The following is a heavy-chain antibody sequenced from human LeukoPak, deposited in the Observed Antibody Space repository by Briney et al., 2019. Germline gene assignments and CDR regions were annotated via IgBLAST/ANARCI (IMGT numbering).Heavy chain of an antibody. J-gene: IGHJ4*02. V-gene: IGHV3-15*01. Sequence: GGSLRLSCAASGFTFNKAWMNWVRQAPGSGLEWVGRIISRADGGTTDYAAPVKGRFTISRDDSQNILYLEMNSLQTEDTAVYFCTTEQHQSGDYWSTGLRNFDNWGQGTLVTVSS. CDR2: IISRADGGTT. D-gene: IGHD1-26*01. CDR3: TTEQHQSGDYWSTGLRNFDN. CDR1: GFTFNKAW.